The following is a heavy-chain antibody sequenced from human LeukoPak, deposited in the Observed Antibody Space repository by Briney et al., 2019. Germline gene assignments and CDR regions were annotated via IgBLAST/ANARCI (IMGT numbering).Heavy chain of an antibody. V-gene: IGHV4-61*02. Sequence: PSETLSLTCTVSGGSISSGTYYWSWIRQPAGKGLEWIGRIYTTGSTNYNPSLKGRVTISVDTSKNQFSLKLSSVTAADTAVYYCARGVATVTFAYFDYWGQGTLVTVSS. CDR3: ARGVATVTFAYFDY. CDR2: IYTTGST. CDR1: GGSISSGTYY. D-gene: IGHD5-12*01. J-gene: IGHJ4*02.